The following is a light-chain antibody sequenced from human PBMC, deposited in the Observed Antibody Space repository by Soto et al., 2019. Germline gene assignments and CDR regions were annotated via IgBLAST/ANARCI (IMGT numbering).Light chain of an antibody. Sequence: DIQMTQSPSSLTASIGDRVTISCRASQGFSNSLAWYQQKPGKVPTLLIYGASILQSGVPSRFSGSGSGTEFTLTISCLQPGDVATYFCQKYDSAPLTFGGGTKVDIK. CDR3: QKYDSAPLT. CDR1: QGFSNS. CDR2: GAS. V-gene: IGKV1-27*01. J-gene: IGKJ4*01.